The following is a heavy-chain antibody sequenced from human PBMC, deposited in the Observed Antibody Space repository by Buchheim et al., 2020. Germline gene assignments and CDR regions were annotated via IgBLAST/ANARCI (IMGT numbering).Heavy chain of an antibody. CDR1: GYTFTSYD. CDR3: ARPVRFLAWFPQSYNWFDP. CDR2: MKPNSGNT. D-gene: IGHD3-3*01. V-gene: IGHV1-8*01. J-gene: IGHJ5*02. Sequence: QVQLVQSGAEVKKPGASVKVSCKASGYTFTSYDINWVRQAPGQGLEWMGWMKPNSGNTGYAQKFQGRVTMTRNTSISTAYMELSSLRSEDTAVYYCARPVRFLAWFPQSYNWFDPWGQGTL.